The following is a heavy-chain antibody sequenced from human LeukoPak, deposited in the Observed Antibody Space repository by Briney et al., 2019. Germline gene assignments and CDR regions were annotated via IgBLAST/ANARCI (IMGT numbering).Heavy chain of an antibody. CDR2: IIPIFGTA. CDR3: ARDKRGGNSPFDY. J-gene: IGHJ4*02. D-gene: IGHD4-23*01. CDR1: GGTFSSYA. Sequence: SVKVSCKASGGTFSSYAISWVRQAPGQGLEWLGGIIPIFGTANYAQKFQGRVTITADESTSTAYMELSSLRSEDTAVYYCARDKRGGNSPFDYWGQGTLVTVSS. V-gene: IGHV1-69*13.